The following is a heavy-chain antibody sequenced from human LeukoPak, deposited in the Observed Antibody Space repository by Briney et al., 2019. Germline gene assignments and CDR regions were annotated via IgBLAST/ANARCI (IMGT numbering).Heavy chain of an antibody. Sequence: PSETLSLTCTVSGGSLSSYYWSWIRQPPGKGLEWIGYIYYSGSTNYHPSLKSRVTISVDTSKNQFSLKLSSVTAADTAVYYCARELVGAAFDYWGQGTLVTVSS. V-gene: IGHV4-59*01. CDR3: ARELVGAAFDY. CDR1: GGSLSSYY. CDR2: IYYSGST. J-gene: IGHJ4*02. D-gene: IGHD1-26*01.